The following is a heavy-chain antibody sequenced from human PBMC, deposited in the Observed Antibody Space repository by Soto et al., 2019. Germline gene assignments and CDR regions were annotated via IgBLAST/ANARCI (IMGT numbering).Heavy chain of an antibody. Sequence: EVQLVEFGGGLVQPGGSLKLSCAASGFTFSDSTMHWVRQASGKGLEWVGRIRNKADSYATVYAASVKGRFTISRDDSKNMAYLQMNSLKTEDTAVYYCSGPIRSVGPWGQGTLVTVSS. J-gene: IGHJ5*02. CDR1: GFTFSDST. CDR3: SGPIRSVGP. V-gene: IGHV3-73*01. CDR2: IRNKADSYAT.